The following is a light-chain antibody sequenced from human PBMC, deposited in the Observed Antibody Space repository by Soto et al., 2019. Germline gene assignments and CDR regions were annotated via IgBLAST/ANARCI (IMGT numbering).Light chain of an antibody. CDR2: AAS. CDR3: LQHNSYPWT. Sequence: DIQMTQSPSSLSASVGDRVTITCRASQGIRNALGWYQQRQGKAPKRLIYAASSLQIGVPSRFSGSGSGTEFTLTISSLQTEDFATYYGLQHNSYPWTFGQGTKVESK. V-gene: IGKV1-17*01. J-gene: IGKJ1*01. CDR1: QGIRNA.